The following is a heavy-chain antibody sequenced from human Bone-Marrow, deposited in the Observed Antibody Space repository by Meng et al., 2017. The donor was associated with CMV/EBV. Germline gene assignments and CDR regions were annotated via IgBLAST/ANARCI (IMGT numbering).Heavy chain of an antibody. CDR2: ISWDGGST. V-gene: IGHV3-43D*03. CDR1: GFTFDDYA. D-gene: IGHD3-22*01. CDR3: ARSMYYYDSSGPYDY. J-gene: IGHJ4*02. Sequence: GGSLRLSCAASGFTFDDYAMHWVRQAPGKGLEWVSLISWDGGSTYYADSVKGRFTISRDNSKNSLYLQMNSLRAEDTAVYYCARSMYYYDSSGPYDYWGQGTRVTGSS.